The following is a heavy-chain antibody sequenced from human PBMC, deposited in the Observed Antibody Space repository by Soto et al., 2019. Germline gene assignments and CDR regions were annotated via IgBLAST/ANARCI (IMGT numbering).Heavy chain of an antibody. CDR3: ARPRSSGYAGEFDY. CDR2: IYYSGST. CDR1: GGSISPYY. J-gene: IGHJ4*02. Sequence: SETLSLTCTVSGGSISPYYWSWIRQPPGKGLEWIGFIYYSGSTNYNPSLKSRVTISVDTSQNQFSLMLTSVTAADTAVYYWARPRSSGYAGEFDYWGQGTLVTVS. D-gene: IGHD3-22*01. V-gene: IGHV4-59*01.